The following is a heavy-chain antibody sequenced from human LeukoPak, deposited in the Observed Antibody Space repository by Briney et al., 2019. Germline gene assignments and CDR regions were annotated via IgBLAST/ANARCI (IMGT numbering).Heavy chain of an antibody. CDR3: ARAGYYYGSGRPAREYYFDY. V-gene: IGHV4-59*01. D-gene: IGHD3-10*01. CDR1: GGSISSYY. Sequence: SETLSLTCTVSGGSISSYYWSWIRRPPGKGLEWIGYIYYSGSTNYNPSLKSRVTISVDTSKNQFSLKLSSVTAADTAVYYCARAGYYYGSGRPAREYYFDYWGQGTLVTVSS. CDR2: IYYSGST. J-gene: IGHJ4*02.